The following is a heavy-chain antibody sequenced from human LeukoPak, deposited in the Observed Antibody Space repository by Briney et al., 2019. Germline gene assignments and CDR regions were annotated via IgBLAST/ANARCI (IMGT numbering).Heavy chain of an antibody. CDR2: ISGSGGSP. CDR1: GFTFSTYA. D-gene: IGHD3-22*01. Sequence: PGGSLRLSWVASGFTFSTYAMSWVRQVPGKWLEWVSGISGSGGSPYYTDSVKGRFTISADNPNTTLYLQMNSLRAQDTAVYYCAKEARRGYYDRNGYFDNWGQGALVTVSS. V-gene: IGHV3-23*01. J-gene: IGHJ4*02. CDR3: AKEARRGYYDRNGYFDN.